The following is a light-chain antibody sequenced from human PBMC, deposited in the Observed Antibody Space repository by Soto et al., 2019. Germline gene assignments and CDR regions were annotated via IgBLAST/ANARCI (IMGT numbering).Light chain of an antibody. CDR1: SSDVGAYGY. V-gene: IGLV2-8*01. J-gene: IGLJ1*01. CDR2: ETN. CDR3: SSFAGSNNFPYV. Sequence: QSVLTQPPSASGSPGQSVTISCTGTSSDVGAYGYVSWYQQHPGKAPKLMIYETNKRPSGVPDRFSGSKSGNTASLTVSGLQAEDEADYYCSSFAGSNNFPYVFGTGTKVTV.